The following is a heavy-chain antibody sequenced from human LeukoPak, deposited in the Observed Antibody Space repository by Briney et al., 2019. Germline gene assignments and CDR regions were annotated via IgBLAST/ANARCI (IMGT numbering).Heavy chain of an antibody. D-gene: IGHD6-13*01. CDR1: GYTFTGYY. Sequence: ASVKVSCKASGYTFTGYYMHWVRQAPGQGLEWMGWINPNSGGTNYAQKFQGRVTMTRDTSISTAYMELSRLRSDDTAVYYCARTVSVRFWIAAAGTEWNYFDYWGQGTLVTVSS. J-gene: IGHJ4*02. V-gene: IGHV1-2*02. CDR3: ARTVSVRFWIAAAGTEWNYFDY. CDR2: INPNSGGT.